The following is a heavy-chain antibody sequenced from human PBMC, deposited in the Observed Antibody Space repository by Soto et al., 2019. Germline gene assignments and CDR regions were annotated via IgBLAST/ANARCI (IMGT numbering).Heavy chain of an antibody. Sequence: QVQLVESGGGVVQPGGTLRLSCAASGFTFNVYGMHWVRQVPGKGLQWVAFISYDGASKYYADSVKGRFPISRDNSENTLFLQMPSLNTDATAVYYCARDVESGYVNVHGLDSWGQGTHVTV. V-gene: IGHV3-30*05. CDR1: GFTFNVYG. J-gene: IGHJ4*02. CDR2: ISYDGASK. CDR3: ARDVESGYVNVHGLDS. D-gene: IGHD3-3*01.